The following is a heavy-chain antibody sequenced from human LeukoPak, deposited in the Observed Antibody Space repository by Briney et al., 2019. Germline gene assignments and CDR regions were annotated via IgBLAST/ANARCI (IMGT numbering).Heavy chain of an antibody. CDR3: ARLSSSGWYYYYYGMDV. CDR1: GASISSSSHY. D-gene: IGHD6-19*01. J-gene: IGHJ6*02. V-gene: IGHV4-39*01. CDR2: IYYSGST. Sequence: MSSETLSLTCTVSGASISSSSHYWGWIRQPPGKGLEWIGSIYYSGSTYYNPSLKSRVTISVDTSKNQFSLKLSSVTAADTAVYYCARLSSSGWYYYYYGMDVWGQGTTVTVSS.